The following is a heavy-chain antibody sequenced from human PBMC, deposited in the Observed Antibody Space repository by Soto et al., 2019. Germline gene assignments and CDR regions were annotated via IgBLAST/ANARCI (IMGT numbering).Heavy chain of an antibody. V-gene: IGHV4-61*08. D-gene: IGHD3-22*01. CDR1: GSSVSSGAYH. CDR2: ISYSGIP. Sequence: EALSLTCAVSGSSVSSGAYHWSWVRRPPGKRLEWIGYISYSGIPNYNPSLKSRVTISVYMSNNQFSLELSSATAADTAVYYCARGRLSGYSNGNWFDPWGKGTLVTVSP. J-gene: IGHJ5*02. CDR3: ARGRLSGYSNGNWFDP.